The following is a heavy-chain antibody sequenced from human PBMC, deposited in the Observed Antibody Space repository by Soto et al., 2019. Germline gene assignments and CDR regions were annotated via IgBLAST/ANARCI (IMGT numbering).Heavy chain of an antibody. CDR3: ARVGEGGRSPKICSGGSCYSWGYYYYGMDV. V-gene: IGHV3-30-3*01. J-gene: IGHJ6*02. D-gene: IGHD2-15*01. CDR2: ISYDGSNK. CDR1: GFTFSSYA. Sequence: PGGSLRLSCAASGFTFSSYAMHWVRQAPGKGLEWVAVISYDGSNKYYADSVKGRFTISRDNSKNTLYLQMNSLRAEDTAVYYCARVGEGGRSPKICSGGSCYSWGYYYYGMDVWGQGTTVTV.